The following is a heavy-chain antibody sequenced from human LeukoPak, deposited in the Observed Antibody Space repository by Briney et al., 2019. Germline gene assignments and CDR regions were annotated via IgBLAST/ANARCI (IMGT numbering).Heavy chain of an antibody. J-gene: IGHJ4*02. CDR2: ISHSGRT. CDR1: GYSITSGYY. D-gene: IGHD6-6*01. Sequence: SETLSLTCTVSGYSITSGYYWGWIRQPPGKGLEWIATISHSGRTYYNPSLKSRVTISVDRSKNQFSLKLSSVTAADTAVYYCARHYPEYSSSMVDYWGQGTLVTVSS. V-gene: IGHV4-38-2*02. CDR3: ARHYPEYSSSMVDY.